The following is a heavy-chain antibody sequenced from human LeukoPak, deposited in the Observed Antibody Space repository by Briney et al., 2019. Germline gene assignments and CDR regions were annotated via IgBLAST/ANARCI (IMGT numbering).Heavy chain of an antibody. CDR1: GFTFSSHW. V-gene: IGHV3-7*01. CDR2: IKQDGSEK. J-gene: IGHJ4*02. D-gene: IGHD2-15*01. Sequence: GGSLRLSCAASGFTFSSHWMSWVRQAPGKGLEWVAHIKQDGSEKQYMDSVRGRFTISRDNTKNSMYLQMDSLRDEDTAVYYCARAGRSFYGGSYDYWGQGTLVTVSS. CDR3: ARAGRSFYGGSYDY.